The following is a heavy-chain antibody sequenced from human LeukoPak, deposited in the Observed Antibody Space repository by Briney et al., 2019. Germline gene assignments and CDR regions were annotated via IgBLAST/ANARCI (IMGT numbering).Heavy chain of an antibody. V-gene: IGHV3-11*03. CDR3: VNEVRHPLF. D-gene: IGHD3-10*01. Sequence: GGSLRLSYAASGFTFGVWYMGWIRQAPGKGLEYISYISGSSTDTNYADSVKGRFTISRDNAKNSLYLQLNSLTAEDTAVYYCVNEVRHPLFRGQGTLVTVSS. CDR1: GFTFGVWY. J-gene: IGHJ4*02. CDR2: ISGSSTDT.